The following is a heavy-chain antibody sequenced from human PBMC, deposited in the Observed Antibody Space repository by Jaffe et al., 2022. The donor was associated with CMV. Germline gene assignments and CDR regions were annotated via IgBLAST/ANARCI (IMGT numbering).Heavy chain of an antibody. D-gene: IGHD6-13*01. CDR2: ISSSSSYI. J-gene: IGHJ5*02. V-gene: IGHV3-21*01. Sequence: EVQLVESGGGLVKPGGSLRLSCAASGFTFSSYSMNWVRQAPGKGLEWVSSISSSSSYIYYADSVKGRFTISRDNAKNSLYLQMNSLRAEDTAVYYCARDSSSWHHEGWFDPWGQGTLVTVSS. CDR3: ARDSSSWHHEGWFDP. CDR1: GFTFSSYS.